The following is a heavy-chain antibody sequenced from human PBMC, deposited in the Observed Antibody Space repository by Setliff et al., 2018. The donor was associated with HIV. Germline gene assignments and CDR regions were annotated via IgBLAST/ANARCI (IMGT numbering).Heavy chain of an antibody. J-gene: IGHJ4*02. CDR2: FDPELGET. Sequence: KVSCKVSGYTLTKLSMHWVRQAPEKGLEWMGGFDPELGETFFAQNFRGRLTMTQDTSTDTAYMELTSLRSDDTAMYYCATDNREGVGTPYYFDYWGQGTQV. CDR1: GYTLTKLS. CDR3: ATDNREGVGTPYYFDY. V-gene: IGHV1-24*01. D-gene: IGHD1-26*01.